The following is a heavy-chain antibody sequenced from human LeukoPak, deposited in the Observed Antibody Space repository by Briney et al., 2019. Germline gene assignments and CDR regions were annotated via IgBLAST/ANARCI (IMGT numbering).Heavy chain of an antibody. Sequence: SETLSLTYTGSGYSISSGYYWGWIRRPPGKGLEWIGSIYHSGRTYYNPSLKSRVTISVDTSKNQFSLKLSSVTAADTAVYYCARDFLEVVYSRPGRNNWFDPWGQGTLVTVSS. CDR3: ARDFLEVVYSRPGRNNWFDP. CDR1: GYSISSGYY. CDR2: IYHSGRT. D-gene: IGHD4-11*01. J-gene: IGHJ5*02. V-gene: IGHV4-38-2*02.